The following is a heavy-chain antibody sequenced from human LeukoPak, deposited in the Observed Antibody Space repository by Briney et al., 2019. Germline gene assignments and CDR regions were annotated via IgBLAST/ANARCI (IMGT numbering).Heavy chain of an antibody. CDR2: ISSSGSTI. V-gene: IGHV3-11*01. D-gene: IGHD3-10*01. CDR3: ARSWRSGSYSDY. CDR1: GFTFSNAW. Sequence: PGGSLRLSCTASGFTFSNAWMSWVRQAPGKGLEWVSYISSSGSTIYYADSVKGRFTISRDNAKNSLYLQMNSLRAEDTAVYYCARSWRSGSYSDYWGQGTLVTVSS. J-gene: IGHJ4*02.